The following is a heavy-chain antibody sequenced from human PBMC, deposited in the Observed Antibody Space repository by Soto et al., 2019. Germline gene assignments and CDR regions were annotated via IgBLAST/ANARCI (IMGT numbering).Heavy chain of an antibody. Sequence: GGSLRLSFAASGFTVSSNYMSWVRQAPGKGLEWVSVIYSGGSTYYADSVKGRFTISRDNSKNTLYLQMNSLRAEDTAVYYCAREEGYCSSTSCYVSGMDVWGQGTTVTVSS. J-gene: IGHJ6*02. CDR1: GFTVSSNY. D-gene: IGHD2-2*01. CDR3: AREEGYCSSTSCYVSGMDV. CDR2: IYSGGST. V-gene: IGHV3-53*01.